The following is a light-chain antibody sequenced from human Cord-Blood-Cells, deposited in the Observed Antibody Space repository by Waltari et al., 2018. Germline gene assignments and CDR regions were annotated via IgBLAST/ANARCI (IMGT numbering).Light chain of an antibody. CDR2: DVS. J-gene: IGLJ3*02. Sequence: QSALTQPRSVAGSPGQSVPLSCTGTSSDAGGYTYVSWYQQHPGKAPKLMIYDVSKRPSGVPDRFSGSKSGNTASLTISGLQAEDEADYYCCSYAGSYTWVFGGGTKLTVL. CDR3: CSYAGSYTWV. CDR1: SSDAGGYTY. V-gene: IGLV2-11*01.